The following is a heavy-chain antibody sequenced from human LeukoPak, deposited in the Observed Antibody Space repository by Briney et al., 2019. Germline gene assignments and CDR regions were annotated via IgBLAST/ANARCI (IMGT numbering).Heavy chain of an antibody. J-gene: IGHJ3*02. V-gene: IGHV4-31*03. CDR1: GASISSGGYY. Sequence: SQTLSLTCTVSGASISSGGYYWSWIRQHPGKGLEWIGYIYYSGNTYYNPSLTSRVTISVDTSKNQFSLKLSSVTAADTAVYYCARDFDSSGTDAFDIWGQGTMVTVSS. D-gene: IGHD3-22*01. CDR3: ARDFDSSGTDAFDI. CDR2: IYYSGNT.